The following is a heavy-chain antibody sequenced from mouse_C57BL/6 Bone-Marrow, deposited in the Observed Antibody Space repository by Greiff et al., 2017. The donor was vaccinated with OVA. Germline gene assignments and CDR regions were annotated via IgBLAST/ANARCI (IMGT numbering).Heavy chain of an antibody. CDR2: IDPSDSYT. V-gene: IGHV1-69*01. CDR1: GYTFTSYW. CDR3: ARGKLLTWYFDY. D-gene: IGHD2-1*01. Sequence: QVQLQQPGAELVMPGASVKLSCKASGYTFTSYWMHWVKQRPGQGLEWIGEIDPSDSYTNYNQKFKGKSTLTVDKSSSTAYMQLSSLTSEDSAVYYCARGKLLTWYFDYWGQGTTLTVSS. J-gene: IGHJ2*01.